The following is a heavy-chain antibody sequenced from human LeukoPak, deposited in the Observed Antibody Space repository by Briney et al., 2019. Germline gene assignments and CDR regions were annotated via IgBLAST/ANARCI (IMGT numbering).Heavy chain of an antibody. CDR1: GFTFSNYN. Sequence: GGSLRLSCAASGFTFSNYNMNWVRQAPGKGLEWVSYISTSSSTVHYADSVRGRFTISRDNAKNSLYLQLNSLRADDTAVYYCARGLLWTISGWFFDYWGQGTLVTVSS. D-gene: IGHD6-19*01. CDR3: ARGLLWTISGWFFDY. CDR2: ISTSSSTV. J-gene: IGHJ4*02. V-gene: IGHV3-48*01.